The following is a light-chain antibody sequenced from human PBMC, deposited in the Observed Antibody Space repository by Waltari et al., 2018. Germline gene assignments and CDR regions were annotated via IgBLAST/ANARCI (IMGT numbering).Light chain of an antibody. CDR2: DKN. J-gene: IGLJ2*01. Sequence: SSELTQDPAVSEAMGQTVRSPCKGDSLRSYYATWYQQRPGQAPRLVMYDKNNRPSGVPDRFSGSSSHNTASLTITGAQAEDEASYYCHSRDASGVGGSFGGGTKLTVL. CDR3: HSRDASGVGGS. CDR1: SLRSYY. V-gene: IGLV3-19*01.